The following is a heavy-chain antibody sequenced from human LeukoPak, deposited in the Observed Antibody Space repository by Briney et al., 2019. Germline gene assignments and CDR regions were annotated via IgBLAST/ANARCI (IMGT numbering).Heavy chain of an antibody. Sequence: PGGSLRPSCVASGLTFSHAWMSWVRQAPGKGLEWVGRIKSKFDGGTTHYAAPVKGRSTISRDDSRNTLYLQMDSLKIEDTAIYYCAIEGRAYCGGDCSEYFQHWGQGTLVTVSS. CDR3: AIEGRAYCGGDCSEYFQH. CDR2: IKSKFDGGTT. V-gene: IGHV3-15*01. D-gene: IGHD2-21*02. J-gene: IGHJ1*01. CDR1: GLTFSHAW.